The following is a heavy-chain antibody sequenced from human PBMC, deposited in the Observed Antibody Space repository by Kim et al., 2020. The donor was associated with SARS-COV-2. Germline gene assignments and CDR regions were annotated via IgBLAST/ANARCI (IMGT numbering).Heavy chain of an antibody. Sequence: ASVKVSCKASGYTFTSYGISWVRQAPGQGLEWMGWISAYNGNTNYAQKLQGRVTMTTDTSTSTAYMELRSLRSDDTAVYYCARDSLPRNYCSSTSCYWGDNWFDPWGQGTLVTVSS. V-gene: IGHV1-18*01. CDR1: GYTFTSYG. D-gene: IGHD2-2*01. J-gene: IGHJ5*02. CDR2: ISAYNGNT. CDR3: ARDSLPRNYCSSTSCYWGDNWFDP.